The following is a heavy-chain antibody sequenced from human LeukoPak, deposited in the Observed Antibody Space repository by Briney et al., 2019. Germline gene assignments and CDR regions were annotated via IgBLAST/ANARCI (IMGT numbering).Heavy chain of an antibody. CDR2: IIGSGGST. V-gene: IGHV3-23*01. D-gene: IGHD3-3*01. J-gene: IGHJ4*02. CDR1: GFTFSSYA. CDR3: AKAQGYDFWSGYSLVDY. Sequence: GGSLRLSCAASGFTFSSYAMSWVRQAPGKGLEWVSAIIGSGGSTYYADSVKGRFTISRDNSKNTLYLQMNSLRAEDTAVYYCAKAQGYDFWSGYSLVDYWGQGTLVTVSS.